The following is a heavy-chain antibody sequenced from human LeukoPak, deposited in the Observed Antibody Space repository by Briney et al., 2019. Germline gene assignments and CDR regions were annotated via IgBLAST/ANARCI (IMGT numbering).Heavy chain of an antibody. CDR3: ARERAAAAPFDY. J-gene: IGHJ4*02. CDR1: GGSISSGGYY. V-gene: IGHV4-30-2*01. D-gene: IGHD6-13*01. CDR2: IYHSGST. Sequence: SETLSLTCTVSGGSISSGGYYSSWIRQPPGKGLEWIGYIYHSGSTYYNPSLKSRVTISVDRSKNQFSLKLSSVTAADTAVYYCARERAAAAPFDYWGQGTLVTVSS.